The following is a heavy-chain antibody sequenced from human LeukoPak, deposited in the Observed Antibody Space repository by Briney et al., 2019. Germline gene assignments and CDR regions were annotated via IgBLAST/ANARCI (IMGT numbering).Heavy chain of an antibody. CDR3: ARSDMVRGFDY. J-gene: IGHJ4*02. V-gene: IGHV4-59*01. D-gene: IGHD3-10*01. CDR2: IYYSGST. CDR1: GGSISSYY. Sequence: SETLSLTCTVSGGSISSYYWSWIRQPPGKGLEWIGYIYYSGSTNYNPSLKSRVTISVDTSKSQFSLKLSSVTAADTAVYYCARSDMVRGFDYWGQGTLVTVSS.